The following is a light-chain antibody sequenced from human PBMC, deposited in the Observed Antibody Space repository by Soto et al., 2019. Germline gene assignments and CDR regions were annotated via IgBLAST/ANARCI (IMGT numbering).Light chain of an antibody. CDR1: QGIITY. Sequence: DIQRTQSPSSLSASVGDRVTITCRASQGIITYLNWYQQKPGKAPNLLIYSSSTLQSGVPSRFSGSGSGTDFTLTISCLQSEDFATYYCQQYYSYPRTFGQGTKVDI. CDR2: SSS. V-gene: IGKV1-39*01. CDR3: QQYYSYPRT. J-gene: IGKJ1*01.